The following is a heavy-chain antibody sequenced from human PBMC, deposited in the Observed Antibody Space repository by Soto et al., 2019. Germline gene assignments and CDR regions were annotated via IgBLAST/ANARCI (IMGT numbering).Heavy chain of an antibody. J-gene: IGHJ5*02. CDR2: ISSSSSTI. D-gene: IGHD2-2*01. CDR1: GFTFSSYS. Sequence: EVQLVESGGGLVQPGGSLRLSCAASGFTFSSYSMNWVRQAPGKGLEWVSYISSSSSTIYYADYVKGRFTISRDNAKNSLYLQMNSLRAEDTAVYYCARDKARCSSTSCRPRGFDPWGQGTLVTVSS. CDR3: ARDKARCSSTSCRPRGFDP. V-gene: IGHV3-48*01.